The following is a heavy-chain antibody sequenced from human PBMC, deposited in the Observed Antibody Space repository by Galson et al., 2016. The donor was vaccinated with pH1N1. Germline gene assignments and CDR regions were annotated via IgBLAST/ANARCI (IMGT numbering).Heavy chain of an antibody. V-gene: IGHV1-2*02. CDR1: GYTFARFY. D-gene: IGHD2-15*01. CDR2: IDPNSGNT. CDR3: ARVTPTEPFDY. Sequence: SVKVSCKASGYTFARFYLHWVRQAPGQGLEWMEWIDPNSGNTQYAQNFQGKVILTRDTSISTAYMHLSRLTYDDTAVYYCARVTPTEPFDYWGQGALVTVSS. J-gene: IGHJ4*02.